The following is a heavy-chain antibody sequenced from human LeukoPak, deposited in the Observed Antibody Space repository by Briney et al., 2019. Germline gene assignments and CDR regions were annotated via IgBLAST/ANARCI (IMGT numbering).Heavy chain of an antibody. Sequence: PGGSLRLSCAASGFTFSSYSMNWVRQAPGKGLEWVSYISSSSSTIYYADSVKGRFTISRDNTKNSLYLQMNSLRAEDTAVYYRARASSGWSFDYWGQGTLVTVSS. CDR3: ARASSGWSFDY. D-gene: IGHD6-19*01. V-gene: IGHV3-48*01. CDR1: GFTFSSYS. J-gene: IGHJ4*02. CDR2: ISSSSSTI.